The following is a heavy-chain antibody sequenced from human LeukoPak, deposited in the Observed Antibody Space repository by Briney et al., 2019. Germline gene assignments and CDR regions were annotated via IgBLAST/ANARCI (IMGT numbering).Heavy chain of an antibody. V-gene: IGHV3-9*01. CDR1: GFTFDDYA. Sequence: GGSLRLSCAASGFTFDDYAMHWVRQAPGKGLEWVSGISWNSGSIGYADSVKDRFTISRDNSKNTLYLQMNSLRAEDTAVYYCAATIYGSGSYRAFDIWGQGTMVTVSS. D-gene: IGHD3-10*01. CDR3: AATIYGSGSYRAFDI. J-gene: IGHJ3*02. CDR2: ISWNSGSI.